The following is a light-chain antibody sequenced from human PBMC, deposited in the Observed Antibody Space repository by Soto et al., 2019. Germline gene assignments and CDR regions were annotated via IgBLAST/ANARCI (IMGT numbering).Light chain of an antibody. Sequence: QSVLTQPPSVSASPGQKVTISCSGSSSNIGNNFVSWYQHRPGTAPKLLMYDNNKRHSGIPDLFSGTKSGTSATLCSTGLQTGDEAHYYCDTWDSSLIAGVFGGGTKLTVL. CDR3: DTWDSSLIAGV. V-gene: IGLV1-51*01. CDR2: DNN. CDR1: SSNIGNNF. J-gene: IGLJ2*01.